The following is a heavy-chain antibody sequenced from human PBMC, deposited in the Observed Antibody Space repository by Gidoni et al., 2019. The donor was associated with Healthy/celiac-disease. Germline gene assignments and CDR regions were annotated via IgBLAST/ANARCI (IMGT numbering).Heavy chain of an antibody. J-gene: IGHJ3*02. V-gene: IGHV3-33*01. Sequence: QVQLVESGGGVVQPGRSLRLSCAASGFTFSSYGMHWVRQAPGKGLEWVAVIWYDGSNKYYADSVKGRFTISRDNSKNTLYRQMNSLRAEDTAVYYCATTSDAFDIWGQGTMVTVSS. CDR1: GFTFSSYG. CDR2: IWYDGSNK. CDR3: ATTSDAFDI.